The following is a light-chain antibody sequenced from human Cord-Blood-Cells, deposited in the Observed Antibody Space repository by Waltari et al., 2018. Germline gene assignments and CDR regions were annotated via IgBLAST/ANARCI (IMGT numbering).Light chain of an antibody. V-gene: IGKV1-39*01. CDR3: QQSYSTPYT. CDR1: QSTSSY. J-gene: IGKJ2*01. Sequence: IQMTQSPSPLSASVGDRVTITCRASQSTSSYFNWYQQKPGKAPKLLIYAASSLQSGVPSRFSGSGSGTDFTLTISSLQPEDFATYYCQQSYSTPYTFGQGTKLEIK. CDR2: AAS.